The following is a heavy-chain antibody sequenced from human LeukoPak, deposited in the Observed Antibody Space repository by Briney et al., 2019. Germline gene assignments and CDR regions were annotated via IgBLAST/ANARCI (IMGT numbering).Heavy chain of an antibody. V-gene: IGHV3-30-3*01. D-gene: IGHD1-26*01. Sequence: GGSLRLSCAASGFTFSTYTMHWVRQAPGKGLEWVTFISNDGNKEYYTDSVKGRFTASRDNSNNTLYLQINSLRAEDTAVYHCAKAGLVGAPYYYYYYMDVWGNGTTVTVS. J-gene: IGHJ6*03. CDR1: GFTFSTYT. CDR3: AKAGLVGAPYYYYYYMDV. CDR2: ISNDGNKE.